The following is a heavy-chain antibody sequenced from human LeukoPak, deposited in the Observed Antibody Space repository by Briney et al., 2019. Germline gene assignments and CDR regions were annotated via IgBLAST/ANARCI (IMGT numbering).Heavy chain of an antibody. J-gene: IGHJ4*02. CDR1: GYTFTSYY. CDR3: ARSPSHWRFGELLSPVYFDY. D-gene: IGHD3-10*01. CDR2: INAGNGNT. V-gene: IGHV1-3*01. Sequence: ASVKVSCKASGYTFTSYYMHWVRQAPGQRLEWMGWINAGNGNTKYSQKFQGRVTITRDTSASTAYMELSSLRSEDTAVYYCARSPSHWRFGELLSPVYFDYWGQGTLVTVSS.